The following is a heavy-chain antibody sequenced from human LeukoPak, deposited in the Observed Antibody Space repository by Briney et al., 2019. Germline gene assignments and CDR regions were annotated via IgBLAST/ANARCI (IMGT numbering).Heavy chain of an antibody. CDR3: ARVVLWSLNSSGWYYFDY. CDR1: GGSISSSSYY. CDR2: SYYSGST. D-gene: IGHD6-19*01. Sequence: SETLSLTCTVSGGSISSSSYYWGWLRQPPGMGLEWIGSSYYSGSTYYNPSLKSRVTISVDTSKNQFSLKLTSVTAADTAVYYCARVVLWSLNSSGWYYFDYWGQGTLVTVSS. J-gene: IGHJ4*02. V-gene: IGHV4-39*01.